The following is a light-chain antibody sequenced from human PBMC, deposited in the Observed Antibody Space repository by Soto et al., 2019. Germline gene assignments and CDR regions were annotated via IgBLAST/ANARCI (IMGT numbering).Light chain of an antibody. Sequence: EIVLTQSPGTLSLSPGERATLSCRASQSLSSTYLAWYQQKPGQAPRLLIYGASSRATGIPDRFSGSGSGTDFTLSISRLEPEDFEVYYCQQYDRSPRTLGPGTKVDIK. CDR3: QQYDRSPRT. CDR1: QSLSSTY. V-gene: IGKV3-20*01. CDR2: GAS. J-gene: IGKJ1*01.